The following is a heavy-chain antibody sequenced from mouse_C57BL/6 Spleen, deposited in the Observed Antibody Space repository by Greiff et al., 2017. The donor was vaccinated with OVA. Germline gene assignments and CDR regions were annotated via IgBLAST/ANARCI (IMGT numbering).Heavy chain of an antibody. J-gene: IGHJ2*01. CDR2: IDPSASYT. CDR3: ARRANEGNFDY. V-gene: IGHV1-50*01. D-gene: IGHD3-3*01. CDR1: GYTFTSYW. Sequence: QVQLQQPGAELVKPGASVKLSCKASGYTFTSYWMQWVKQTPGQGLEWIGEIDPSASYTNYNQKFKGKATLTVDTSSSTAYMQLSSLTSEDSAVYDCARRANEGNFDYWGQGTTLTVSS.